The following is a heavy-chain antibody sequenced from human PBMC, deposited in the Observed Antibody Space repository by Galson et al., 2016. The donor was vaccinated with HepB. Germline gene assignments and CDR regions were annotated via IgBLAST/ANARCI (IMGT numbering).Heavy chain of an antibody. CDR2: ISGGT. CDR1: GFTFVDYT. Sequence: SLRLSCATSGFTFVDYTTSWVRQAPGKGLEWVSSISGGTNYADSVKGRFTISRDISKRTVYLQMDSLRVEEPAVYFCVGYFRGGRCSGQGSFDFWGQGTLVAVSS. CDR3: VGYFRGGRCSGQGSFDF. V-gene: IGHV3-23*01. D-gene: IGHD2-15*01. J-gene: IGHJ4*02.